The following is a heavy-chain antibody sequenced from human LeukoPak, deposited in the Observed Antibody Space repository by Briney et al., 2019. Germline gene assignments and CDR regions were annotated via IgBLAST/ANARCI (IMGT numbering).Heavy chain of an antibody. CDR3: ARDRGAAAGN. CDR1: GFNVSNNY. V-gene: IGHV3-53*01. Sequence: GGSLRLSCAASGFNVSNNYMSWVRQAPGKGLEWVSVIYRGGSTYYADSVKGRFTMSRDNSKNTVYLQMDSLRAEDTALYYCARDRGAAAGNWGQGTLVTVSS. CDR2: IYRGGST. D-gene: IGHD6-13*01. J-gene: IGHJ4*02.